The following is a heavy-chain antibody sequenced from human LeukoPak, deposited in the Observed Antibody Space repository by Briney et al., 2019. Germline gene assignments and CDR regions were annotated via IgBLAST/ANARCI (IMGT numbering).Heavy chain of an antibody. J-gene: IGHJ5*02. D-gene: IGHD3/OR15-3a*01. Sequence: ASVKVSCTASGYTFTGYYIHWLRQAPGQGLEWMGRINPNSGGTNYAQKFQGRVTMTRDTSISTAYMELSRLKSDDTAVYYCARVGVDLWFDPWGQGTLVTVSS. CDR2: INPNSGGT. CDR3: ARVGVDLWFDP. V-gene: IGHV1-2*06. CDR1: GYTFTGYY.